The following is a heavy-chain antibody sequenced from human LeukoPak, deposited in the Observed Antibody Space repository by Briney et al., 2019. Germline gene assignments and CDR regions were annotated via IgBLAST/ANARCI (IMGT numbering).Heavy chain of an antibody. Sequence: SETLSLTCTVSGASISTIISYWGWIRQPPGKGLEWIGSIYHSGSTYYNPSLKSRVTISVDTSKNQFSLKLSSVTAADTAVYYCATYGQSSSFDYWGQGTLVTVSS. D-gene: IGHD6-13*01. CDR3: ATYGQSSSFDY. CDR2: IYHSGST. V-gene: IGHV4-39*07. CDR1: GASISTIISY. J-gene: IGHJ4*02.